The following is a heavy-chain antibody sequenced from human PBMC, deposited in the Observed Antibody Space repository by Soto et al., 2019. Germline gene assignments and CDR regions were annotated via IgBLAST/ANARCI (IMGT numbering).Heavy chain of an antibody. V-gene: IGHV1-8*01. Sequence: VASVKVSCKASGYTFTSYDINWVRQATGQGLEWMGWMNPNSGNTGYAQKFQGRVTMTRNTAISTAYMELSSLTSEDTAVYYCAGVVPATIGWFDPWGQGTLFTVSS. J-gene: IGHJ5*02. CDR2: MNPNSGNT. CDR3: AGVVPATIGWFDP. D-gene: IGHD2-2*01. CDR1: GYTFTSYD.